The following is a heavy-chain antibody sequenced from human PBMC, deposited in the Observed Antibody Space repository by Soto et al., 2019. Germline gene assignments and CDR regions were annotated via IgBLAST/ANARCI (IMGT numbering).Heavy chain of an antibody. CDR2: IRGKINNYAA. J-gene: IGHJ6*03. Sequence: EVQLVESGGDLVQPGGSLKLSCAASGFSFSGSTIHWVRQASGKGLEWLVRIRGKINNYAAAYGASVKGRITMSRDDSQDTAYLQINSLKTEDTAVYYRTRSAGHFGVPPKGGVYYTYYMDVWGKGTTVTVSS. D-gene: IGHD3-3*01. V-gene: IGHV3-73*01. CDR1: GFSFSGST. CDR3: TRSAGHFGVPPKGGVYYTYYMDV.